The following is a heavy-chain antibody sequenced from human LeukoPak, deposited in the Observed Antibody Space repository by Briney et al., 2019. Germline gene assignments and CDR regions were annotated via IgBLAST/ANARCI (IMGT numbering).Heavy chain of an antibody. CDR2: ISGSGGST. CDR3: ARIGYSSSCTDY. Sequence: GGSLRLSCAASGFTFSSYAMGWVRQAPGKGLEWVSAISGSGGSTYYADSVKGRFTISRDNSKNTLYLQMNSLRAEDTAVYYCARIGYSSSCTDYWGQGTLVTVSS. CDR1: GFTFSSYA. D-gene: IGHD6-6*01. V-gene: IGHV3-23*01. J-gene: IGHJ4*02.